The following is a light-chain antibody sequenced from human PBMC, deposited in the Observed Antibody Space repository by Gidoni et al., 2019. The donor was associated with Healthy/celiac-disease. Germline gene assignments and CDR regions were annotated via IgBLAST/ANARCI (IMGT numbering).Light chain of an antibody. CDR3: QQSYSTPFT. CDR1: QSISSY. CDR2: AAS. J-gene: IGKJ3*01. Sequence: DIHITQSPSSLSAALGDRVTITCRASQSISSYLNWYQQKPGKAPKLLIYAASSLQSGVPSRFSGSGSGTDFTLTISSLQPEDFAAYYCQQSYSTPFTFGRGTKVDIK. V-gene: IGKV1-39*01.